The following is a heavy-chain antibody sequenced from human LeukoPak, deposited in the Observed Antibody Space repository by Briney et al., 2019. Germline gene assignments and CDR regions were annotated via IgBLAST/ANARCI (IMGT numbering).Heavy chain of an antibody. CDR2: IKQDGSEK. CDR3: SRDPPVAVTGPSLDY. CDR1: GFTFSSYW. J-gene: IGHJ4*02. Sequence: GGSLRLSCAASGFTFSSYWMSWVRQAPGKGLEWVANIKQDGSEKYYVDSVKGRFTISRDNAKNSLYLQMNSLRAEDTAVYYCSRDPPVAVTGPSLDYWGQGTLVTVSS. V-gene: IGHV3-7*01. D-gene: IGHD6-19*01.